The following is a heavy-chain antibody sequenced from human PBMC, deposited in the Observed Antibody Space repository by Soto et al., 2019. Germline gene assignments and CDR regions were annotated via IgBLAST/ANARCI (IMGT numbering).Heavy chain of an antibody. J-gene: IGHJ5*02. CDR1: GYTFTSYG. V-gene: IGHV1-18*01. D-gene: IGHD3-9*01. CDR2: ISAYNGNT. Sequence: GASVKVSCKDSGYTFTSYGISWVRQAPGQGLEWMGWISAYNGNTNYAQKLQGRVTMTTDTSTSTGYMELRSLRSDDTAVYYCAGGGPILNCYYCTGVPYNWFDPWGQGTLLTVSS. CDR3: AGGGPILNCYYCTGVPYNWFDP.